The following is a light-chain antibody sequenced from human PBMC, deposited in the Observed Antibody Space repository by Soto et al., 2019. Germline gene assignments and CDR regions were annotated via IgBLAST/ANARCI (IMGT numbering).Light chain of an antibody. CDR2: KAS. Sequence: DIQMTQSPSTLSASVGVRFAVTCRASQSISSWLAWYQQKPGKAPKLLIYKASSLESGVPSRFSGSGSGTEFTLTISSLQPDDFATYYCQQYNSYSRTFGQGTKVDIK. CDR1: QSISSW. J-gene: IGKJ1*01. V-gene: IGKV1-5*03. CDR3: QQYNSYSRT.